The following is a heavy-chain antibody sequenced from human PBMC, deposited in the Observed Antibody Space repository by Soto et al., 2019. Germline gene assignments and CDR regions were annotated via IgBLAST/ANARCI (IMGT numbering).Heavy chain of an antibody. J-gene: IGHJ6*02. V-gene: IGHV4-31*03. D-gene: IGHD2-15*01. CDR1: GGSISSGGYY. CDR3: ARDQKTKDGLDD. CDR2: IYYSGST. Sequence: SETLSLTCTVSGGSISSGGYYWSWIRQHPGKGLEWIGYIYYSGSTYYNPSRKSRVTISVDTSKNQFSLKLSSVTAADTAVYYCARDQKTKDGLDDWGQGTTVTVSS.